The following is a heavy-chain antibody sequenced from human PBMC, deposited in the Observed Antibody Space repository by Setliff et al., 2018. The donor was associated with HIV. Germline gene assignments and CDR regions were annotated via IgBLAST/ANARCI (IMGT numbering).Heavy chain of an antibody. CDR1: GFTFSNYW. CDR2: INQDGSEK. Sequence: GGSLRLSCVASGFTFSNYWMSWVRQAPGKGLEWVANINQDGSEKYFVDSVKGRFTISRDNAKNSVLLQMNSLRVEDTAVYFCAAQGVLWGQGTQVTVSS. CDR3: AAQGVL. V-gene: IGHV3-7*01. J-gene: IGHJ4*02.